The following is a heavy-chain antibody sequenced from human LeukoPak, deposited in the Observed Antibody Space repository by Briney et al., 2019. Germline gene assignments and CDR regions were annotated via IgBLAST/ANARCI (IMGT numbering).Heavy chain of an antibody. J-gene: IGHJ4*02. CDR2: IKSKTDGGTT. D-gene: IGHD5-18*01. CDR1: GFTFSNAW. Sequence: GGSLRLSCAASGFTFSNAWMSWVRQAPGKGLEWVGRIKSKTDGGTTDYAAPVKGRFTISRDDSKNTLYLQMNNLKTEDTAVYYCSSNSYGRRKFDYWGQGTLVTVSS. CDR3: SSNSYGRRKFDY. V-gene: IGHV3-15*01.